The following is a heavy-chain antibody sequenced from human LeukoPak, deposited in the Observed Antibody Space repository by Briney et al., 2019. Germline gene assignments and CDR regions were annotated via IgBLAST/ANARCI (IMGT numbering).Heavy chain of an antibody. CDR2: ISWNGDTI. V-gene: IGHV3-9*01. D-gene: IGHD6-19*01. CDR3: LLTLDSGWNFDY. J-gene: IGHJ4*02. CDR1: GFSFEDHA. Sequence: GGSLRLSCVVSGFSFEDHAMHWVRQAPGKGLEWVLGISWNGDTIGYADSVKGRFTVSRDNAKNTLYLQMNSLRAEDTAVYYCLLTLDSGWNFDYWGQGTLVTVSS.